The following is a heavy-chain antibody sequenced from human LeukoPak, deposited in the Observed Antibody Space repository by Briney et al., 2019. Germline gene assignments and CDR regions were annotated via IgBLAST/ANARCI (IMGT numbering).Heavy chain of an antibody. CDR1: GGTFSSYA. D-gene: IGHD1-14*01. CDR2: IIPILGIA. J-gene: IGHJ6*03. V-gene: IGHV1-69*04. Sequence: SVKVSCKASGGTFSSYAISWVRQAPGQGLEWMGRIIPILGIANYAQKFQGRVTITADKSTSTAYMELSSLRSEDTAVYYCARGTSPRGLTARYYYYMDVWGKGTTVTVSS. CDR3: ARGTSPRGLTARYYYYMDV.